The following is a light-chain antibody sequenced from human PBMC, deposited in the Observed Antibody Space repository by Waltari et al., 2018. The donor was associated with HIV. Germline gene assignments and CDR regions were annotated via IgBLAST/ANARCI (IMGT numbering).Light chain of an antibody. CDR1: HSVLYSSNNKNY. V-gene: IGKV4-1*01. CDR2: FAS. J-gene: IGKJ1*01. Sequence: DILMTKSPDSVSLSLGARAPINYQSSHSVLYSSNNKNYLACYQHKPCQPPKLLIYFASTRESGVPDRFSGSGSGTDFTLPISSLRAEDVAVYYCQPYYSTPPTFGQGTKVEIK. CDR3: QPYYSTPPT.